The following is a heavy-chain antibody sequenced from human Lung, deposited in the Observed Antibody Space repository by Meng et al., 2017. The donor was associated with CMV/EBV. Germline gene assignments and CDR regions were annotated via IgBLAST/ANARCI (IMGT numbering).Heavy chain of an antibody. V-gene: IGHV1-2*06. CDR1: GYSFSGFY. Sequence: VQLVPLIHNVNSPGTARKISCQASGYSFSGFYLNWARQAPGHGLEWLGRVNPISDYPHLAQKFEGRITVTRGAPINTAFMELTRLRPDDTAVYYCAKSSDNGWCSWGPATLVTVSS. J-gene: IGHJ4*01. CDR2: VNPISDYP. CDR3: AKSSDNGWCS. D-gene: IGHD6-19*01.